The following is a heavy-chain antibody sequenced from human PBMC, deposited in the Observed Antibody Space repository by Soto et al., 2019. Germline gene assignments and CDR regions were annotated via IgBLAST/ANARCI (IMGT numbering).Heavy chain of an antibody. CDR2: FIPILGIA. V-gene: IGHV1-69*04. CDR3: ARDHLSSSWYYFDY. D-gene: IGHD6-13*01. Sequence: ASVKVSCKASGGTFSSYTISWVRQAPGQGLEWMGRFIPILGIANYAQKFQGRVTITADKSTSTAYMELSSLRSEDTAVYYCARDHLSSSWYYFDYWGQGTLVTVSS. J-gene: IGHJ4*02. CDR1: GGTFSSYT.